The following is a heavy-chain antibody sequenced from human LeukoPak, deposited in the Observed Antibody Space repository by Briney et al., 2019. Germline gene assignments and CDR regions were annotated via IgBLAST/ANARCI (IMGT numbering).Heavy chain of an antibody. CDR1: GGAFSGYY. V-gene: IGHV4-34*01. CDR3: ARGSRNYNNYEGADY. D-gene: IGHD4-11*01. Sequence: PSETLSLTCAVYGGAFSGYYWSWIRQPPGKGLEWIGEINHSGDTKYNPSLKRPVSMSVDVSKDQFSLKLTSLTAADTAVYYCARGSRNYNNYEGADYWGQGTLVTVSS. J-gene: IGHJ4*02. CDR2: INHSGDT.